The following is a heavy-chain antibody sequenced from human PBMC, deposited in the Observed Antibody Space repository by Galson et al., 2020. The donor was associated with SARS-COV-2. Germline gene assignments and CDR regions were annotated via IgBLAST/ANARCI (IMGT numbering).Heavy chain of an antibody. D-gene: IGHD1-1*01. Sequence: SGPTLVKPTQTLTLTCTFSGFSLSTSRMCVNWIRQPPGKAPEWLARIDWDDYKYYSTSLKTRLTISKDTSRNQVVLKMTNMDPVDTATYYCARKTQLGGRLFDYWGQGILVTVSS. V-gene: IGHV2-70*11. CDR1: GFSLSTSRMC. J-gene: IGHJ4*02. CDR3: ARKTQLGGRLFDY. CDR2: IDWDDYK.